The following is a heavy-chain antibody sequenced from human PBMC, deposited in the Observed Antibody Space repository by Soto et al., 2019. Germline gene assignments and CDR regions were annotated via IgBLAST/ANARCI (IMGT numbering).Heavy chain of an antibody. CDR3: ARDLGYYDFWSGPNYYYCGMDV. CDR2: IYHSGST. D-gene: IGHD3-3*01. CDR1: GGSISSSNW. Sequence: SETLSLTCAVSGGSISSSNWWSWVRQPPGKGLEWIGEIYHSGSTNYNPSLKSRVTISVDKSKNQFSLKLSSVTAADTAVYYCARDLGYYDFWSGPNYYYCGMDVWGQGAPVTVSS. V-gene: IGHV4-4*02. J-gene: IGHJ6*02.